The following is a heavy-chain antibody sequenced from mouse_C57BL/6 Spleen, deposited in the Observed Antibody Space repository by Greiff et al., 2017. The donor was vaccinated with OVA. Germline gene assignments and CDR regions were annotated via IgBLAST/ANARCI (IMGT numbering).Heavy chain of an antibody. Sequence: QVQLKESGAELVRPGTSVKVSCKASGYAFTNYLIEWVKQRPGQGLEWIGVINPGSGGTNYNEKFKGKATLTADKSSSTAYMQLSSLTSEDSAVYFCAREDYYGSSYRFAYWGQGTLVTVSA. CDR3: AREDYYGSSYRFAY. J-gene: IGHJ3*01. CDR1: GYAFTNYL. CDR2: INPGSGGT. V-gene: IGHV1-54*01. D-gene: IGHD1-1*01.